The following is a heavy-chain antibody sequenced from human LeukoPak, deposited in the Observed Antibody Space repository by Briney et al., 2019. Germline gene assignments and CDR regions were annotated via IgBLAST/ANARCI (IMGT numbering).Heavy chain of an antibody. D-gene: IGHD1-26*01. J-gene: IGHJ3*02. CDR2: ISSSSSYI. CDR3: ARERERAALVGANGGAFDI. Sequence: GGSLRLSCAASGFTFSSYSMNWVRQAPGKGLEWVSSISSSSSYIYYADSVKGRFTISRDNAKNSLYLQMNSLRAEDTAVYYCARERERAALVGANGGAFDIWGQGTMVTVSS. CDR1: GFTFSSYS. V-gene: IGHV3-21*01.